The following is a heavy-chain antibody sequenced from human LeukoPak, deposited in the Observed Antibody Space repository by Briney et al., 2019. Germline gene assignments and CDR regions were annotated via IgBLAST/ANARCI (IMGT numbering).Heavy chain of an antibody. CDR2: IYHSGST. J-gene: IGHJ3*02. Sequence: SGTLSLTCAVSGGSISSSNWWSWVRQPPGKGLEWIGEIYHSGSTSYNPSLKSRVTISVDKSKNQFSLKLGSVTAADTAVYYCARVLVDNNAWYEKENGAFDIWGQGTMVTVSS. CDR1: GGSISSSNW. D-gene: IGHD6-19*01. CDR3: ARVLVDNNAWYEKENGAFDI. V-gene: IGHV4-4*02.